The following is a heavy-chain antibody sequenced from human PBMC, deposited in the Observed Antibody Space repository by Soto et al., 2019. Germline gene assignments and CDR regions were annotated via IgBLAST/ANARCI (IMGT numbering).Heavy chain of an antibody. D-gene: IGHD2-15*01. CDR1: GFAFTSYW. Sequence: PGGSLRLCCEASGFAFTSYWMHWVRQAPGKGLVWVAGVKSDGTTATYADSVRGRFTISRDNAKNTLYLQMNSLSAEDTAVYYCPSLFASTYSPRPFDFWGQGTQVTVSS. J-gene: IGHJ4*02. CDR3: PSLFASTYSPRPFDF. V-gene: IGHV3-74*01. CDR2: VKSDGTTA.